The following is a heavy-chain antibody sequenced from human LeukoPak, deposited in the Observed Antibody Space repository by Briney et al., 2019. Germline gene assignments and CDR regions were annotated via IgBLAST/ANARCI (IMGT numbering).Heavy chain of an antibody. CDR2: ISSSGSSI. Sequence: PGGSLRLSCAASGFTFSSYEMSWVRQAPGKGLDWVSYISSSGSSIHYADCVKGRFIISRDNAKNSLYLQMNSLRAEDTAVYYCARKYCSGSSCITGAYDIWGQGTMITVSS. CDR1: GFTFSSYE. J-gene: IGHJ3*02. V-gene: IGHV3-48*03. CDR3: ARKYCSGSSCITGAYDI. D-gene: IGHD2-15*01.